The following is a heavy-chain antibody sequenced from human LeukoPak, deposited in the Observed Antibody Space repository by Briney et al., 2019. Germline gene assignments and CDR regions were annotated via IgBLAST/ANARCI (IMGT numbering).Heavy chain of an antibody. D-gene: IGHD4-17*01. Sequence: SETLSLTCTVSGGSISSHYWSWIRQPPGKGLEWIGYIYYSGSTYYNPSLKSRVTISVDTSKNQFSLKLSSVTAADTAVYYCARGMTTVTTIGFDPWGRGTLVTVSS. V-gene: IGHV4-59*06. J-gene: IGHJ5*02. CDR2: IYYSGST. CDR1: GGSISSHY. CDR3: ARGMTTVTTIGFDP.